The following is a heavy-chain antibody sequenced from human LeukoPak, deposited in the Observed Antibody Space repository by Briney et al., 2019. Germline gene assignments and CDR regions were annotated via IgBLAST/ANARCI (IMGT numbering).Heavy chain of an antibody. D-gene: IGHD1-14*01. CDR2: INPSGGSK. CDR3: ARRGHGNLDY. V-gene: IGHV1-46*01. Sequence: ASVTVSCTASGYTFTSYYMHWVRQAPGQGLEWMGIINPSGGSKSYAQKFQGRVTMTRDTSTSTVYMELSSLRSEDTAVYYCARRGHGNLDYWGQGTLVTVSS. J-gene: IGHJ4*02. CDR1: GYTFTSYY.